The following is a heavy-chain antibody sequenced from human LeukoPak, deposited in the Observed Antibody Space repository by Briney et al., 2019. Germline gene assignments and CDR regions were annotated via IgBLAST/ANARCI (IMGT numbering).Heavy chain of an antibody. CDR3: ARGLTMVRGAIAAF. D-gene: IGHD3-10*01. CDR1: GGTFSSYA. J-gene: IGHJ4*02. CDR2: IIPIFGTA. V-gene: IGHV1-69*05. Sequence: SVKVSCKASGGTFSSYAISWVRQAPGQGLEWMGGIIPIFGTANYAQKFQGRVTMTRNTSISTAYMELSSLRSEDTAVYYCARGLTMVRGAIAAFWGQGTLVTVSS.